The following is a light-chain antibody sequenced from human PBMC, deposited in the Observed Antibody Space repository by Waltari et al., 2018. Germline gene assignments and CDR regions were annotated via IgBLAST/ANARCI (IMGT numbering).Light chain of an antibody. J-gene: IGKJ1*01. CDR3: MQGTHWPPWT. CDR1: QSRIHTDCNTY. V-gene: IGKV2-30*02. CDR2: NVS. Sequence: DVVLTQSPLSLSVTPGQPAFIPCRSSQSRIHTDCNTYLNWFQHRPGQPPRRLIYNVSSRDFGVPDRFSGSGSGTDFTLNSSRVEAEDVAIYYCMQGTHWPPWTFGQGTKVEIK.